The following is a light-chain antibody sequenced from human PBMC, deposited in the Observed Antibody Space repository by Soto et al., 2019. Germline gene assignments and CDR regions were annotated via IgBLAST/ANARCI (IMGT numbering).Light chain of an antibody. CDR3: QQYGSSPTWT. CDR2: GVY. Sequence: EIVLTQSPGTLSLSPGERATLSCRASQSVSSNYLAWYQQKPGQAPRLLIYGVYTRAPGIPARFSGSGSGTDFTLTISRLEPEDFAVYYCQQYGSSPTWTFGQGTKVDIK. V-gene: IGKV3-20*01. CDR1: QSVSSNY. J-gene: IGKJ1*01.